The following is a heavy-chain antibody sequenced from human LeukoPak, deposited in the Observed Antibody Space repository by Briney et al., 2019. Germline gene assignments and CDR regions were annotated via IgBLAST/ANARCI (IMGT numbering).Heavy chain of an antibody. J-gene: IGHJ4*02. V-gene: IGHV3-23*01. D-gene: IGHD3-22*01. CDR3: AKGALPYYDGSGYNYFDY. CDR1: GFTFSAYA. Sequence: GGSLRLSCAVSGFTFSAYAMSWVRQAPGKGLEWVSAMSGSGGMTYYADSVKGRFSISRDNSKNTLHLQMNSLRAEDTAVYYCAKGALPYYDGSGYNYFDYWGQGTPVTVSS. CDR2: MSGSGGMT.